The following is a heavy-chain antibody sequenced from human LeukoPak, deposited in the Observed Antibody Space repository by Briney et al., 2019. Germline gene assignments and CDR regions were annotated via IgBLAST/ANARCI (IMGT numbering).Heavy chain of an antibody. CDR3: ARPPLDSSSWLFDY. J-gene: IGHJ4*02. D-gene: IGHD6-13*01. CDR1: GFTFSSYA. CDR2: ITDNGGST. V-gene: IGHV3-23*01. Sequence: GGSLRLSCAASGFTFSSYAMSWVRQAPGKGLEWVSTITDNGGSTYYADSVKGRFTISRDNSKNTLYLQMNSLRAEDTAVFYCARPPLDSSSWLFDYWGQGTLVTVSS.